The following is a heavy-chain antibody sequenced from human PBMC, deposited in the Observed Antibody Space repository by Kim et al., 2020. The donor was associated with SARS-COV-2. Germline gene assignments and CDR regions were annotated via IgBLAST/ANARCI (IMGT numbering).Heavy chain of an antibody. CDR2: ISYDGSNK. CDR3: AKFGYSGSYYYYYGMDV. J-gene: IGHJ6*02. V-gene: IGHV3-30*18. D-gene: IGHD1-26*01. CDR1: GFTFSSYG. Sequence: GGSLRLSCAASGFTFSSYGMHWVRQAPGKGLEWVAVISYDGSNKYYADSVKGRFTISRDNSKNTLYLQMNSLRAEDTAVYYCAKFGYSGSYYYYYGMDVWGQGTTVTVSS.